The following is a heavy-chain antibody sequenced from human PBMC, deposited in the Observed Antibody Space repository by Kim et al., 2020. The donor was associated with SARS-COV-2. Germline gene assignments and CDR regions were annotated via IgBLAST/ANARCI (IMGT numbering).Heavy chain of an antibody. CDR3: ASSGGSWYDPDFQL. D-gene: IGHD6-13*01. CDR2: TYYRTRWLT. V-gene: IGHV6-1*01. CDR1: GDSVSSNTAA. J-gene: IGHJ1*01. Sequence: SQTLSLTCGISGDSVSSNTAAWNWIRQSPSRGLEWLGRTYYRTRWLTDYAASVRSRITINADTSKNQFSLQLDSVTPEDTALYYCASSGGSWYDPDFQLWGQGTLVTVSS.